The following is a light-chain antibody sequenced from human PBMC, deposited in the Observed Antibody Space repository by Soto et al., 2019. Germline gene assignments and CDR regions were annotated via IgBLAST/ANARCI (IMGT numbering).Light chain of an antibody. J-gene: IGKJ5*01. V-gene: IGKV3-11*01. CDR1: QSVGSY. Sequence: EIVLTQSPATLSLSPGERATLSCRASQSVGSYLAWYQQKPGQAPRPLIYDASNRATGIPARFSGSGSGTDFTLTISSLEPEDFAVYYCQQRSNWPTITFGQGKRWRL. CDR2: DAS. CDR3: QQRSNWPTIT.